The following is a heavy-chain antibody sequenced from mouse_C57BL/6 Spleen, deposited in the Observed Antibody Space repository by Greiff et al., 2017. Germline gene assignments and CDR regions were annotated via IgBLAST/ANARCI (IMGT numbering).Heavy chain of an antibody. Sequence: QVQLQQPGTELVKPGASVKLSCKASGYTFTSYWMHWVKQRPGQGLEWIGNITPSNGGTNYNEKFKSKDTLTVDKSSSTAYMQLSSLTSDASAVYYCARDSNYLAWFAYWGQGTLVTVSA. J-gene: IGHJ3*01. CDR3: ARDSNYLAWFAY. CDR1: GYTFTSYW. V-gene: IGHV1-53*01. D-gene: IGHD2-5*01. CDR2: ITPSNGGT.